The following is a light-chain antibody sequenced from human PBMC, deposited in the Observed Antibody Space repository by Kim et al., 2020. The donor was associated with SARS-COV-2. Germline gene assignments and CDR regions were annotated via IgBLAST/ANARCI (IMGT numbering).Light chain of an antibody. CDR1: QSISSY. Sequence: DIQMTQSPSSLSASVGDRVTITCRASQSISSYLNWYQQKPGKAPKLLIYAASSLQSGVPSRFSASGSGTDFTLTISSLQPEDFATYYCQQRYITPWGFGQGTKVDSK. CDR2: AAS. CDR3: QQRYITPWG. V-gene: IGKV1-39*01. J-gene: IGKJ1*01.